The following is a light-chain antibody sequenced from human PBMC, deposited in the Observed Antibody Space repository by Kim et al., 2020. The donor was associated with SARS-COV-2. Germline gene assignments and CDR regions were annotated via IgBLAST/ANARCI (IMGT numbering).Light chain of an antibody. Sequence: SVKLTCTLSSGHITYAIAWHQQQPEKGPRYLMKVNSDGSHNKGDGIPDRFSGSSSGADRYLTISSLQSEDEADYYCQTWGTTVVFGGGTQLTVL. J-gene: IGLJ2*01. CDR1: SGHITYA. CDR2: VNSDGSH. CDR3: QTWGTTVV. V-gene: IGLV4-69*01.